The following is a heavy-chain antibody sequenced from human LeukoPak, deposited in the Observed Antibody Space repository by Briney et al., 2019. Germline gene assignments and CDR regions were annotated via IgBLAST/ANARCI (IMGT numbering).Heavy chain of an antibody. V-gene: IGHV4-30-4*01. D-gene: IGHD6-6*01. CDR1: GGSISSGDYY. CDR3: ARVVAARWLNWFDP. Sequence: SETLSLTCTVSGGSISSGDYYWSWIRQPPGKGLEWIGYIYYSGSTYYNPSLKSRVTISVDTSKNQFSPKLSSVTAADTAVYYCARVVAARWLNWFDPWGQGTLVTVSS. J-gene: IGHJ5*02. CDR2: IYYSGST.